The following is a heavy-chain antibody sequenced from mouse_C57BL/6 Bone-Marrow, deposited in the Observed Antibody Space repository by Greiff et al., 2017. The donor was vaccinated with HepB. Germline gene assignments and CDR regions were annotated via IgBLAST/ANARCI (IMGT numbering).Heavy chain of an antibody. Sequence: EVKLMESGGDLVKPGGSLKLSCAASGFTFSSYGMSWVRQTPDKRLEWVATISSGGSYTYYPDSVKGRFTISRDNAKNTLYLQMSSLKSEDTAMYYCARSPLLAYWGQGTLVTVSA. CDR3: ARSPLLAY. CDR1: GFTFSSYG. CDR2: ISSGGSYT. D-gene: IGHD2-10*01. V-gene: IGHV5-6*01. J-gene: IGHJ3*01.